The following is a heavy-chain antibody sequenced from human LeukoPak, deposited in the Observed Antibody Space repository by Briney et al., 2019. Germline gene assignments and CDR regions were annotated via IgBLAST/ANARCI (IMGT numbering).Heavy chain of an antibody. Sequence: GGSLRLSRAASGVTSNYFTWVRQAPGKGLEWVSVIYNGGTTYYADSVKGRFTISRDNSKSTLFVYLQMNSLRTDDTAVYYCAGGGEAARSLHYWGQGTLVTVSS. V-gene: IGHV3-66*02. CDR2: IYNGGTT. D-gene: IGHD6-6*01. J-gene: IGHJ4*02. CDR3: AGGGEAARSLHY. CDR1: GVTSNY.